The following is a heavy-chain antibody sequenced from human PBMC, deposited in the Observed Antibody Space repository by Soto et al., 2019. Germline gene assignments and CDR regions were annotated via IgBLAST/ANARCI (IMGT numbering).Heavy chain of an antibody. CDR1: GYTFTRYG. CDR2: INTYNGNT. J-gene: IGHJ6*02. Sequence: QVQLVQSGAEVKNPGASVKVSCKASGYTFTRYGIGWARQDPGQGLEWMGWINTYNGNTNYAQNVQGRVTLTTDTSTSTAYMEVRSRRSNDTAIYYCAMVDVYVTPSPQDVWGQGATVIVSS. D-gene: IGHD3-16*01. CDR3: AMVDVYVTPSPQDV. V-gene: IGHV1-18*01.